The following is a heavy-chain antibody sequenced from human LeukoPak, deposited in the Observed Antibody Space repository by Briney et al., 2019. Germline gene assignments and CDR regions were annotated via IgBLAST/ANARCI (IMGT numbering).Heavy chain of an antibody. CDR2: ISYDGSNK. V-gene: IGHV3-30*18. CDR1: GFTFSSYG. CDR3: AKDHIDRSYYYGSGSYPFDP. J-gene: IGHJ5*02. D-gene: IGHD3-10*01. Sequence: TGGSLRLSCAASGFTFSSYGMHWVRQAPGKGLEWVAVISYDGSNKYYADSVKGRFTISRDNSKNTLYLQMNSLRAEDTAVYYCAKDHIDRSYYYGSGSYPFDPWGQGTLVTVSS.